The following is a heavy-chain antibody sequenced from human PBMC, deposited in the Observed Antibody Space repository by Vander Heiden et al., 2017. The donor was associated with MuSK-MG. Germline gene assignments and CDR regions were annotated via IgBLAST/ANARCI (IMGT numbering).Heavy chain of an antibody. CDR2: IIPIFGTA. Sequence: QVQLVQSGAEVQKPGSSVKVSCKASGGTLSSYAISWVRQAPGQGLEWMGGIIPIFGTANYAQKFQGRVTITADDSTSTAYMELSSLRSEDTAVYYCATPSRMATIRLDYWGQGTLVTVSS. D-gene: IGHD5-12*01. CDR3: ATPSRMATIRLDY. CDR1: GGTLSSYA. J-gene: IGHJ4*02. V-gene: IGHV1-69*01.